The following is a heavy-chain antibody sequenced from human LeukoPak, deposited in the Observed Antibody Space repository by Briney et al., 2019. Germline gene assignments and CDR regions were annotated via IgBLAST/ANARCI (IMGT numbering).Heavy chain of an antibody. Sequence: PGGSLRLSCAASGFTFSSYGMHWVRQAPGKGLEWMGWINPNSGGTNYAQKFQGRVTMTRDTSISTAYMELSRLRSDDTAVYYCARPMVRGVIPWFDPWGQGTLVTVSS. J-gene: IGHJ5*02. D-gene: IGHD3-10*01. V-gene: IGHV1-2*02. CDR2: INPNSGGT. CDR1: GFTFSSYG. CDR3: ARPMVRGVIPWFDP.